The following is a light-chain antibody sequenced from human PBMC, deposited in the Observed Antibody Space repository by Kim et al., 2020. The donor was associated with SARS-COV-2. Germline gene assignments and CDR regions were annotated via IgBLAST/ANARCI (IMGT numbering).Light chain of an antibody. V-gene: IGLV3-25*03. CDR3: QSADSSGTYGGWV. CDR2: KDS. Sequence: SYELTQPPSVSVSPGQTARITCSGDALPNQYAYWYQQKPGQAPVLVIYKDSERPSGIPERFSGSSSGTTVTLTISGVQAEDEADYYCQSADSSGTYGGWVFGGGTQLTVL. J-gene: IGLJ3*02. CDR1: ALPNQY.